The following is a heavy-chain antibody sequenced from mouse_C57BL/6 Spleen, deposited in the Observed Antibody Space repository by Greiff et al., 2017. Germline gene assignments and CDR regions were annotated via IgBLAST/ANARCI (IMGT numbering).Heavy chain of an antibody. CDR1: GYSFTGYY. J-gene: IGHJ4*01. CDR2: INPSTGGT. Sequence: EVQLQQSGPELVKPGASVKISCKASGYSFTGYYMNWVKQSPEKSLEWIGEINPSTGGTTYNQKFKAKATLTVDKSSSTAYMQLKSLTSEDSAVYYCARWNGATRDYAMDYWGQGTSVTVSS. V-gene: IGHV1-42*01. D-gene: IGHD1-1*01. CDR3: ARWNGATRDYAMDY.